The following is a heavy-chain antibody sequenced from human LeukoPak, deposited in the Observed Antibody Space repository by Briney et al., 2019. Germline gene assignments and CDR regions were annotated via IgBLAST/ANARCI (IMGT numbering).Heavy chain of an antibody. CDR3: ARSVPGYGMDV. V-gene: IGHV3-48*03. D-gene: IGHD3-10*01. CDR2: ISNSGSTI. Sequence: GGSLRLSCAASGFTFSSYEMNWVRQAPGKGLEWVSYISNSGSTIYYADSVKGRFTISRDNAGNSLCLQMNSLRAEDTAVYYCARSVPGYGMDVWGQGTTVTVSS. J-gene: IGHJ6*02. CDR1: GFTFSSYE.